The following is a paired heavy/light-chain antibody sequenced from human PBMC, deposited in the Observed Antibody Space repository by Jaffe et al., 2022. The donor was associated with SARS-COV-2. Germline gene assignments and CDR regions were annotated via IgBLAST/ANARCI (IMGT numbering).Heavy chain of an antibody. V-gene: IGHV5-51*01. J-gene: IGHJ5*02. CDR2: IYTGDSDT. Sequence: EVQLVQSGVEVKRPGESLKISCKGSGHTFTGYWISWLRQMPGRGLEWMGIIYTGDSDTTYSSSFQGQVTISADNSIDTAYLQWNSLKASDTAIYFCAKSQEWLFQNWFDPWGQGTLVTVSS. CDR1: GHTFTGYW. CDR3: AKSQEWLFQNWFDP. D-gene: IGHD3-3*01.
Light chain of an antibody. CDR1: SSDVGNYNL. CDR3: CSYAGSYTYV. V-gene: IGLV2-11*01. J-gene: IGLJ1*01. Sequence: QSALTQPASVSGSPGQSIAISCTGTSSDVGNYNLVSWYQQHPGKAPQLMIYDVSKRPSGVPDRFSGSKSGNTASLTISGLQAVDEADYYCCSYAGSYTYVFGTGTRVTVL. CDR2: DVS.